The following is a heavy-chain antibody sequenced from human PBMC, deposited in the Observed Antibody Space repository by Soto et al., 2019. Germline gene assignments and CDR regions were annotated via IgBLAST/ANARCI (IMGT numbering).Heavy chain of an antibody. Sequence: QVQLQESGPGLVKPSQTLSLTCTVSGGSISSGDYYWSWIRQPPGKGLVWIVYIYYSGSTYYNLSRQSRVTISVDTSKNPFSLKLSSVTAADTAVYYCARDVGLVPAAYPYYYYGIDVWGQGTTVTVSS. D-gene: IGHD2-2*01. CDR3: ARDVGLVPAAYPYYYYGIDV. V-gene: IGHV4-30-4*01. J-gene: IGHJ6*02. CDR2: IYYSGST. CDR1: GGSISSGDYY.